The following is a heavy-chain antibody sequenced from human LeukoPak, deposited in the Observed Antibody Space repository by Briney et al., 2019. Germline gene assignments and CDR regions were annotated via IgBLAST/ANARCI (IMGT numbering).Heavy chain of an antibody. CDR3: ARGPYDYVWGSYRRDYFDY. Sequence: GGSLRLSCAASGFTFSDYYMSWIRQAPGKGLEWVSYISSSAATIYYADSVKGRFTISRDKAKKSLYLQMNSLRAEDTAVYYCARGPYDYVWGSYRRDYFDYWGQGTLVTVSS. CDR1: GFTFSDYY. D-gene: IGHD3-16*02. CDR2: ISSSAATI. V-gene: IGHV3-11*04. J-gene: IGHJ4*02.